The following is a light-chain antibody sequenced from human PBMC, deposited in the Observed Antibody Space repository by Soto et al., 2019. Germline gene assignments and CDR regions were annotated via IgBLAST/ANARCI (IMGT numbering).Light chain of an antibody. CDR1: QSVSNNY. V-gene: IGKV3-20*01. Sequence: ELVLMQSPGTLSLSQGERATLSCRASQSVSNNYLAWYQQKPGQAPRLLIYGASNRATGIPDRFSGSGSGTDFTLTISRLEPEDFAVYYCQQYGSSGTFGQGTKVDVK. J-gene: IGKJ1*01. CDR3: QQYGSSGT. CDR2: GAS.